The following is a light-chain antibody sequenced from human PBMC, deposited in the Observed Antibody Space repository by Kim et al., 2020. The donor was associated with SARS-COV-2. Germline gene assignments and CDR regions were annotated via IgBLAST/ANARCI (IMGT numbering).Light chain of an antibody. J-gene: IGKJ3*01. CDR3: QHLGT. V-gene: IGKV1-5*01. CDR1: QSISGW. CDR2: HAS. Sequence: SALPASVGDRVTITCRASQSISGWLAWYQQKPGTAPKLLIYHASSLESGVPSRFSGSGSGTEFTLTINSLQPDDFATYYCQHLGTFGLGTKVDIK.